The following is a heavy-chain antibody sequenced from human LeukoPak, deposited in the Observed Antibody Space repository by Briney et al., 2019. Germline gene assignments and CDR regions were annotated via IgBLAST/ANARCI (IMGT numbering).Heavy chain of an antibody. J-gene: IGHJ4*02. CDR1: GGSISSFF. CDR3: ARDLELERNRWNYFES. Sequence: SETLSLTCTVSGGSISSFFWSWIPQPPGKGLEWIGSMHYSGDTKYNPSLRSRVSLSIDTSKQQFSLRLSSVTAADTAVYYCARDLELERNRWNYFESWGQGTLVTVSS. CDR2: MHYSGDT. V-gene: IGHV4-59*13. D-gene: IGHD1-1*01.